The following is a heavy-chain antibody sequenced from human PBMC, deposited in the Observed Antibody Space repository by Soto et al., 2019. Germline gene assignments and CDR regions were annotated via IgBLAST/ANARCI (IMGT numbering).Heavy chain of an antibody. CDR3: ARERSGYFDY. V-gene: IGHV1-8*01. J-gene: IGHJ4*02. CDR1: GNTFTSYD. D-gene: IGHD2-15*01. CDR2: MNPNSGNT. Sequence: QVQLVQSGAEVKKPGPSVKFSCRASGNTFTSYDNNWVRQATGQGLEWMGWMNPNSGNTGYAQKFQGRVTMTRNTSISTAYMELSSLRSEDTAVYYCARERSGYFDYWGQGTLVTVSS.